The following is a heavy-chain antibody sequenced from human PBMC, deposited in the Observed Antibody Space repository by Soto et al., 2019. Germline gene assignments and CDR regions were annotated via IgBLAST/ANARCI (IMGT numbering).Heavy chain of an antibody. V-gene: IGHV1-69*01. Sequence: QVQLVQSGAEVKKPGSSVKVSCKASGGTFSSYAISWVRQAPGQGLEWMGGIIPIFGTANYAQKFQGRVTITADESTSTAYMELSSLRSEDTAVYYCAREWYSSSWYPLAYYYYGMDVWGQGTTVTVSS. D-gene: IGHD6-13*01. J-gene: IGHJ6*02. CDR1: GGTFSSYA. CDR3: AREWYSSSWYPLAYYYYGMDV. CDR2: IIPIFGTA.